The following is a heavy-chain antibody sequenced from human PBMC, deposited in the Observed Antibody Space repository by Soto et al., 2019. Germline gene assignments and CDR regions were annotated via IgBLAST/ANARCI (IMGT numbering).Heavy chain of an antibody. V-gene: IGHV3-21*01. CDR2: ISSSSSYI. Sequence: EVQLVESGGGLVKHGGSLRLSCAASGFTFSSYSMNWVRQAPGKGLEWVSSISSSSSYIYYADSVKGRFTISRDNAKNSLYLQMNSLRAEDTAVYYCARDDGGSGWSNDYWGQGTLVTVSS. J-gene: IGHJ4*02. CDR1: GFTFSSYS. D-gene: IGHD6-19*01. CDR3: ARDDGGSGWSNDY.